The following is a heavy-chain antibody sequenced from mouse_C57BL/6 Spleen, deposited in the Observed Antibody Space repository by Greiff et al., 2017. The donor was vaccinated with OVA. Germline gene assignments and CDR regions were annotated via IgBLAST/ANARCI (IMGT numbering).Heavy chain of an antibody. CDR2: ISSGSSTI. V-gene: IGHV5-17*01. CDR3: ARWGSDGGSY. J-gene: IGHJ2*01. CDR1: GFTFSDYG. Sequence: EVHLVESGGGLVKPGGSLKLSCAASGFTFSDYGMHWVRQAPEKGLEWVAYISSGSSTIYYADTVKGRFTISRDNAKNTLFLQMTSPRSEDTAMYYCARWGSDGGSYWGQGTTLTVSS.